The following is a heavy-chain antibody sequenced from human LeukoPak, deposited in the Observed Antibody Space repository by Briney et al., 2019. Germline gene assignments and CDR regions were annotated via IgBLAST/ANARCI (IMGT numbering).Heavy chain of an antibody. D-gene: IGHD2-2*01. V-gene: IGHV4-59*01. CDR2: IYYSGST. CDR3: ARDRGLPVVPAADAFDI. J-gene: IGHJ3*02. Sequence: SETLSLTCAVYGGSFSSYYWSWIRQPPGKGLEWIGYIYYSGSTNYNPSLKSRVTISVDTSKNQFSLKLSSVTAADTAVYYCARDRGLPVVPAADAFDIWGQGTMVTVSS. CDR1: GGSFSSYY.